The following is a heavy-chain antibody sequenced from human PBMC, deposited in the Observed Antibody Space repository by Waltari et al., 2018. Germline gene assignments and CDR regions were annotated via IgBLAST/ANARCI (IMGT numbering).Heavy chain of an antibody. J-gene: IGHJ4*02. V-gene: IGHV4-39*01. CDR2: IYYSGST. CDR1: GGSISSSSYY. Sequence: QLQLQESGPGLVKPSETLSLTCTVSGGSISSSSYYWGWIRQPPGKGLEWIGGIYYSGSTYYNPSLKSRVTISVDTSKNQFSLKLSSVTAADTAVYYCARQQRTGTPGPYFDYWGQGTLVTVSS. CDR3: ARQQRTGTPGPYFDY. D-gene: IGHD1-1*01.